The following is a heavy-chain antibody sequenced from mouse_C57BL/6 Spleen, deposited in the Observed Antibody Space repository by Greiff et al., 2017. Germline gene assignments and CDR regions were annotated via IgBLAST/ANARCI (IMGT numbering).Heavy chain of an antibody. J-gene: IGHJ2*01. CDR2: INPSSGYT. CDR3: ASIYDGYLFDY. Sequence: QVQLQQSGAELAKPGASVKLSCKASGYTFTSYWMHWVKQRPGQGLEWIGNINPSSGYTKYNQKFKDKATLTADKSSSTAYMQLSSLTYEDSAVYYCASIYDGYLFDYWGQGTTLTVSS. CDR1: GYTFTSYW. D-gene: IGHD2-3*01. V-gene: IGHV1-7*01.